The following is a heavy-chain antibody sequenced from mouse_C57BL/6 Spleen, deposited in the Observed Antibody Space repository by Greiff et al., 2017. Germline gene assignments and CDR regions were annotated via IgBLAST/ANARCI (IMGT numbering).Heavy chain of an antibody. D-gene: IGHD6-1*01. CDR1: GYTFTSYW. V-gene: IGHV1-69*01. CDR3: ARGQPFAY. Sequence: QVQLQQPGAELVMPGASVKLSCKASGYTFTSYWMHWVKQRPGQGLAWIGEIDPSDSYTNYNQKFKGKSTLTVDKSSSTAYMQLSSLTSEDSAVYYCARGQPFAYWGQGTLVTVSA. J-gene: IGHJ3*01. CDR2: IDPSDSYT.